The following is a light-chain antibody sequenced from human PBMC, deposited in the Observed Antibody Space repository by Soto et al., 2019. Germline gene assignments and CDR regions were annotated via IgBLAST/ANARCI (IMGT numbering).Light chain of an antibody. CDR2: GTS. CDR3: QQYGTSPT. J-gene: IGKJ5*01. CDR1: QSLSSSY. V-gene: IGKV3-20*01. Sequence: EIVLTQSPGTLSLSPGERATLSCRASQSLSSSYLAWYQQKPGQAPRLLIYGTSIRATGIPDRFSGSGSGTDFTLTISRLEPEDFAVYYCQQYGTSPTFGQGTRLEI.